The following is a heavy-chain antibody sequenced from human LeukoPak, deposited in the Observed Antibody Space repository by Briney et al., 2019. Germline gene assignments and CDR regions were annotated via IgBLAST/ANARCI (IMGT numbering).Heavy chain of an antibody. CDR1: GFPFSMSY. Sequence: GGSLTLSCAPSGFPFSMSYMHWLRLAPGKGLEWLAGISFDGANKFSGDSVKGRFSISRDNSKNTLYLQMNSLRLDDTAVYFCARGRAGIAAAGFDYWGQGTLVTVSS. V-gene: IGHV3-30*04. CDR3: ARGRAGIAAAGFDY. D-gene: IGHD6-13*01. J-gene: IGHJ4*02. CDR2: ISFDGANK.